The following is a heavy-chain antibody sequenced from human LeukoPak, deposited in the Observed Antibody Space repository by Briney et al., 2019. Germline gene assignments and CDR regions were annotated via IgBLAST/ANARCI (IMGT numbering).Heavy chain of an antibody. CDR3: ARVGTGIPRGGFDP. D-gene: IGHD2-21*01. CDR1: GFTFSRYD. J-gene: IGHJ5*02. CDR2: VAYDGINI. V-gene: IGHV3-30*03. Sequence: GGSLRLSCAASGFTFSRYDMHWVRQAPGKGLEWVAHVAYDGINIHYGESVKGRFTASRDNSKNTAYLQMNSLTTEDTAFYYCARVGTGIPRGGFDPWGQGTLVTVSS.